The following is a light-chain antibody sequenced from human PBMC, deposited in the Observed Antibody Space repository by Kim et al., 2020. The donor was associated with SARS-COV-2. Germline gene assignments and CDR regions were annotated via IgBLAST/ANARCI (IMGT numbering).Light chain of an antibody. CDR1: QNSGNW. CDR3: QQRRTWPLT. CDR2: DAS. V-gene: IGKV3-11*01. Sequence: WSPVKRATLSCMASQNSGNWLAWYQQKSGQAPRLLMSDASNRATGIPARFSGSWSGTDFTLTISGLEPEDFAVYYCQQRRTWPLTFGGGTKVDIK. J-gene: IGKJ4*01.